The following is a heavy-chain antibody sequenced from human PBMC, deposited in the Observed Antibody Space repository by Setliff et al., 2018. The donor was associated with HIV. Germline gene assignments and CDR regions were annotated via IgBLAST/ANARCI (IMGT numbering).Heavy chain of an antibody. CDR1: GDSIISSRNF. J-gene: IGHJ4*02. V-gene: IGHV4-39*01. Sequence: PSENPFLTCTVSGDSIISSRNFWGWIRQPPGKGLEWIGNIHSSGSTYYNPSLKSRVFISVDLSINQFSLKLHSVTAADTAVYYCASGEDSGTYGEPYDSWGQGALVTVSS. CDR2: IHSSGST. D-gene: IGHD1-26*01. CDR3: ASGEDSGTYGEPYDS.